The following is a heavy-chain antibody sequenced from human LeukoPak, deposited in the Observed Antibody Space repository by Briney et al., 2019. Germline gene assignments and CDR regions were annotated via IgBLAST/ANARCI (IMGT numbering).Heavy chain of an antibody. D-gene: IGHD5-18*01. Sequence: GASVTVSCTTSGGTFSSYAISWVRQAPGRGLEWMGGIIPIFGTANYSHKFQGRVTITADESTRAAYMELSSLRSEDTAGYYCARVDRAMADYYGMDLGAQDTTDSVST. J-gene: IGHJ6*01. V-gene: IGHV1-69*13. CDR2: IIPIFGTA. CDR3: ARVDRAMADYYGMDL. CDR1: GGTFSSYA.